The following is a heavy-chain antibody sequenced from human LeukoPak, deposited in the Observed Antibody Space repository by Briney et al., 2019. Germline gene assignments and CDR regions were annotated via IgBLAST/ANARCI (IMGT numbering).Heavy chain of an antibody. V-gene: IGHV4-59*12. J-gene: IGHJ4*02. CDR2: IYYSGST. CDR1: GGSISSYY. D-gene: IGHD2-2*02. Sequence: SETLSLTCTVSGGSISSYYWSWIRQPPGKGLEWIGYIYYSGSTNYNPSLKSRVTISVDTSKNQFSLKLSSVTAADTAVYYCASRSPVVPAAILGSQREYYFDYWGQGTLVTVSS. CDR3: ASRSPVVPAAILGSQREYYFDY.